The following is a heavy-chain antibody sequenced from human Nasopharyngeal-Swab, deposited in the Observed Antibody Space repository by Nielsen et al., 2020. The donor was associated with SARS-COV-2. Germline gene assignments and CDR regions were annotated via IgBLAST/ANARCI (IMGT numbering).Heavy chain of an antibody. Sequence: SDTLSLTCTLSGGSISSSSYYWGWIRQPPGKGLEWIGSIYYSGSTYYNPSLKSRVTISVDTSKNQFSLKLSSVTAADTAVYYCARISGWSGYYLYYYYYMDVWGKGTTVTVSS. V-gene: IGHV4-39*07. CDR1: GGSISSSSYY. J-gene: IGHJ6*03. CDR2: IYYSGST. CDR3: ARISGWSGYYLYYYYYMDV. D-gene: IGHD3-3*01.